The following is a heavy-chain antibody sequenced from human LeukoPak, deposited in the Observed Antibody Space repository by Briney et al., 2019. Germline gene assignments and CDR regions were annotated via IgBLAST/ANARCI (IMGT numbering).Heavy chain of an antibody. CDR3: ARDRENDFWSGYPDYYYMDV. Sequence: GSSVKVSCKASGGTFSSYANSWVRQAPGQGLEWMGGIIPIFGTANYAQKFQGRVTITADESTSTAYMELSSLRSEDTAVYYCARDRENDFWSGYPDYYYMDVWGKGTTVTVSS. CDR2: IIPIFGTA. D-gene: IGHD3-3*01. CDR1: GGTFSSYA. V-gene: IGHV1-69*01. J-gene: IGHJ6*03.